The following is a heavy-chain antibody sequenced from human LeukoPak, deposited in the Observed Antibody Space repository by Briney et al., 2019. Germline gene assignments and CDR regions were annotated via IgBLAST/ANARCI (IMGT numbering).Heavy chain of an antibody. J-gene: IGHJ4*02. CDR2: FYYSGST. V-gene: IGHV4-59*01. CDR3: ARAGFGGSYRGFDY. Sequence: SETLSLTCTVSGGSISSYYWSWIRQPPGKGLEWIGYFYYSGSTNYNPSLKSRVTISVDTSKNQFSLKLSSVTAADTAVYYCARAGFGGSYRGFDYWGQGTLVTVSS. CDR1: GGSISSYY. D-gene: IGHD1-26*01.